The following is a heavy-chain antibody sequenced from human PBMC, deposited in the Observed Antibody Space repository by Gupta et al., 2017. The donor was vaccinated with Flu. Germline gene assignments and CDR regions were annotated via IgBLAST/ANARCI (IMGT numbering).Heavy chain of an antibody. CDR1: GGSIRSSSYY. V-gene: IGHV4-39*01. D-gene: IGHD3-22*01. CDR3: ARLHYDSSGYYIFDY. Sequence: QLQLQESGPGLVKPSETLSLTCTVSGGSIRSSSYYWGWIRQPPGKGLEWIGSIYYSGSTYYNPSLKSRVTRSVDTSKNQFSLKLSSVTAADTAVYYCARLHYDSSGYYIFDYWGQGTLVTVSS. CDR2: IYYSGST. J-gene: IGHJ4*02.